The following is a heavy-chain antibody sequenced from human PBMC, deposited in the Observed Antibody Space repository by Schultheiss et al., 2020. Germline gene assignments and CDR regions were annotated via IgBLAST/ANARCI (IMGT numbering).Heavy chain of an antibody. D-gene: IGHD1-7*01. Sequence: SVKVSCKASGGTFSSYAISWVRQAPGQGLEWMGRIIPILGIANYAQKFQGRVTITADKSTSTAYMELSSLRSDDTAVYYCARDYWVGGNYEVGYYYYYMDVWGKGTTVTVSS. V-gene: IGHV1-69*04. J-gene: IGHJ6*03. CDR3: ARDYWVGGNYEVGYYYYYMDV. CDR1: GGTFSSYA. CDR2: IIPILGIA.